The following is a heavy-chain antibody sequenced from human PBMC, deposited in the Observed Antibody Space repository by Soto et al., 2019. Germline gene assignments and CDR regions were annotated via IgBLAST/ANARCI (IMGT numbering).Heavy chain of an antibody. D-gene: IGHD3-10*01. Sequence: GGSLRLSCAASGFAFSIYSMNLVRQSPGKGLEWISVIANRATAIYYADSVKGRSTISRDKAKNSLYLHLTRLTADHTAVYFCVNPYVRVRGLQIDYWGWGHVVPFSS. CDR2: IANRATAI. J-gene: IGHJ4*02. CDR3: VNPYVRVRGLQIDY. V-gene: IGHV3-48*01. CDR1: GFAFSIYS.